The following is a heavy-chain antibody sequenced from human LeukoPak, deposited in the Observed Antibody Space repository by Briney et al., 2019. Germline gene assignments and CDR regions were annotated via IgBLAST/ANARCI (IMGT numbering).Heavy chain of an antibody. CDR1: GFTSSSYG. D-gene: IGHD4-17*01. CDR3: ARVKEGYGDYVDYYYYGMDV. Sequence: GGSLRLSCAASGFTSSSYGMHWVRQAPGKGLEWVAVIWYDGSNKYYADSVKGRFTISRDNSKNTLYLQMNSLRAEDTAVYYCARVKEGYGDYVDYYYYGMDVWGQGTTVTVSS. J-gene: IGHJ6*02. V-gene: IGHV3-33*01. CDR2: IWYDGSNK.